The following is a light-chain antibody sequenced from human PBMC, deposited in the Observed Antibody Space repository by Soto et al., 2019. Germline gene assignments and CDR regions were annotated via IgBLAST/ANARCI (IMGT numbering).Light chain of an antibody. CDR3: TSYAGSNNFV. CDR1: SSDVGAYTY. J-gene: IGLJ1*01. V-gene: IGLV2-8*01. Sequence: QSALTQPPSASGSPGQSVTISCTGTSSDVGAYTYVSWYQQHPGKAPKLVIFEVNKRPSGVPDRFSGSKSGNTASLTVSGLRTEDEADYYCTSYAGSNNFVFGTGTKLTV. CDR2: EVN.